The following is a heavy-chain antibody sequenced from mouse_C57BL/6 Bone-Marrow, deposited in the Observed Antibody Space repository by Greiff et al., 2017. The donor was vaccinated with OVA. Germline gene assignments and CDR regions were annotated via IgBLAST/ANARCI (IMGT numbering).Heavy chain of an antibody. D-gene: IGHD2-4*01. CDR1: GFTFSDYG. Sequence: EVLLVESGGGLVKPGGSLKLSCAASGFTFSDYGMHWVRQAPEKGLEWVAYISSGSSTIYYADTVKGRFTISRDNAKNTLYLHRTSRRSKDTAMDYCARSDYDYFDYGGQGTTLTVSS. CDR3: ARSDYDYFDY. V-gene: IGHV5-17*01. CDR2: ISSGSSTI. J-gene: IGHJ2*01.